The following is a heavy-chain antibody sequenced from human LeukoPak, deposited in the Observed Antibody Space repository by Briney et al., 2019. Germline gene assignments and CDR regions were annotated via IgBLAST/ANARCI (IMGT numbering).Heavy chain of an antibody. CDR1: GFTFSFYA. Sequence: GGSLRLSCAASGFTFSFYAMNWVRQAPGKGLEWVSTISGSGSDTSYADSVGGRFTISRDNPKNTLYLQMTNLRDEDTALYFCAKGQGFSSTWYADHWGQGTLVTVSS. CDR2: ISGSGSDT. V-gene: IGHV3-23*01. D-gene: IGHD6-13*01. CDR3: AKGQGFSSTWYADH. J-gene: IGHJ5*02.